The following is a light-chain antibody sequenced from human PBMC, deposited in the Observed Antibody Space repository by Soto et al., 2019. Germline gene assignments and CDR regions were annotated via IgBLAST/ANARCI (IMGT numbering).Light chain of an antibody. Sequence: QSALIQPASVSGSPGQSITIPCTGASSETRNYKLVAGYQQHPDKAPKLMIYEATKRPSGVSSRFSGSQSGNTASLTISGLQAEDEADYYCCSYAASDLVFGGGTKLTVL. CDR1: SSETRNYKL. V-gene: IGLV2-23*01. J-gene: IGLJ2*01. CDR3: CSYAASDLV. CDR2: EAT.